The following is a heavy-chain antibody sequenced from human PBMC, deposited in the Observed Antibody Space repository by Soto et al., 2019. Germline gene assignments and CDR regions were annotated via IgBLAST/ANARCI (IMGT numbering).Heavy chain of an antibody. CDR2: INPGDGYT. CDR3: AVGGGGTRY. V-gene: IGHV1-3*01. Sequence: QVQLVQSGAEVKKPGASVKVSCKTSGYTFSSLAIHWVRQAPGQGLEWMAWINPGDGYTRLLQMLQGRVTITKDTSATTAFMELDSLTSEDTAVYYCAVGGGGTRYWGQATLVTVSS. D-gene: IGHD2-15*01. CDR1: GYTFSSLA. J-gene: IGHJ4*02.